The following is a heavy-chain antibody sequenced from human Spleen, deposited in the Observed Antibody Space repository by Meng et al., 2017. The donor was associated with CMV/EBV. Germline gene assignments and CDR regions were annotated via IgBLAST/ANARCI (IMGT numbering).Heavy chain of an antibody. J-gene: IGHJ6*02. CDR3: AREPASYSNGSSRGYYYYGMDV. V-gene: IGHV1-2*02. CDR2: INPHRGGT. CDR1: GYTFTGYY. Sequence: ASVKVSCKASGYTFTGYYLHWVRQAPGQGLEWVGWINPHRGGTNYAQNFQGRVTMTSDTSINTAYMELSRLTSDDSAVYYCAREPASYSNGSSRGYYYYGMDVWGQGTTVTVSS. D-gene: IGHD5-18*01.